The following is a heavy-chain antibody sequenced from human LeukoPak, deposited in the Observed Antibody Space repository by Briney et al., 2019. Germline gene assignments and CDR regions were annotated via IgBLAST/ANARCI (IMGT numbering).Heavy chain of an antibody. Sequence: ASVKVSCKASGYTFTNYDINWVRQATGQGLEWMGWINPNSGGTNYAQKFQGWVTMTRDTSISTAYMELSRLRSDDTAVYYCARRYDRDAFDIWGQGTMVTVSS. V-gene: IGHV1-2*04. J-gene: IGHJ3*02. CDR1: GYTFTNYD. CDR2: INPNSGGT. D-gene: IGHD5-12*01. CDR3: ARRYDRDAFDI.